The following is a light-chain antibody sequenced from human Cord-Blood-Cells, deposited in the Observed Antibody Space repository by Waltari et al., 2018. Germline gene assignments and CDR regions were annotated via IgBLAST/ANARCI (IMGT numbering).Light chain of an antibody. J-gene: IGKJ1*01. CDR3: QQYNNWPRT. V-gene: IGKV3-15*01. CDR1: KSVTRN. Sequence: EIVMTQSPATLSVSQGERATLSCRASKSVTRNLAWYQQKPGQAHRLLIHGASTRATGIPASFSGSGSGTEFTLTISSLQSEDFAVYYCQQYNNWPRTFVQGTKLEIK. CDR2: GAS.